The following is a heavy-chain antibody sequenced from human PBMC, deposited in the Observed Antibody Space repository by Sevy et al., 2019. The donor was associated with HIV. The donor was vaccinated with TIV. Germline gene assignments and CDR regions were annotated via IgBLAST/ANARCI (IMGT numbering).Heavy chain of an antibody. Sequence: GGSLRLSCAASGFTFSDYAMHWVRQAPGKGLEWVAVISYDGRNNKYNADSVKGRFTISRDNSKNTLHLQMNRLRAEDTAIYYCARDRGEILSSAFDYWGQGTLVTVSS. J-gene: IGHJ4*02. CDR1: GFTFSDYA. CDR3: ARDRGEILSSAFDY. V-gene: IGHV3-30*04. D-gene: IGHD3-16*01. CDR2: ISYDGRNNK.